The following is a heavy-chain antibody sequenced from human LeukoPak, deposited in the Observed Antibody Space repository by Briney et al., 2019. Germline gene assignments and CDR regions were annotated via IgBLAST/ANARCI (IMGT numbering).Heavy chain of an antibody. Sequence: ASVKVSCKATGDTFTSYYMHLVRQAPGQGLEWMGIINPSGGSTSYAQKFQGRVTMTRDTSTSTVYMELSSLRSEDTAVYYCARGVGIVGATSYYFDYWGQGTLVTVSS. D-gene: IGHD1-26*01. CDR2: INPSGGST. V-gene: IGHV1-46*01. J-gene: IGHJ4*02. CDR3: ARGVGIVGATSYYFDY. CDR1: GDTFTSYY.